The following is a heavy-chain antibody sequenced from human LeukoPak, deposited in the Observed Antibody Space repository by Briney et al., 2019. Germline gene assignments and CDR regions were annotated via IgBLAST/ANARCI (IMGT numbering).Heavy chain of an antibody. CDR3: APSGEDYFDY. Sequence: ASAKVSCKASGYTFTGYPMHWVRQAPGQGLEWMGWINPNSGGTNYAQKFQGRVTMTRERSISTAYMELSRLRSDDTAVYYCAPSGEDYFDYWGQGTLVTVSS. CDR2: INPNSGGT. V-gene: IGHV1-2*02. CDR1: GYTFTGYP. J-gene: IGHJ4*02. D-gene: IGHD3-3*01.